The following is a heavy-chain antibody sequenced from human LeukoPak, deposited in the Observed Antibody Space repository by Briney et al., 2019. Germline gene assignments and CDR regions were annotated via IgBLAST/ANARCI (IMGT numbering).Heavy chain of an antibody. CDR3: ARPLDSSAYTD. Sequence: SETLSLTCAVYGGSFSGYYWSWIRQPPGKELEWIGEINHSGSTNYNPSLKSRVTISVDTSKNQFSLKLSSVTAADTAVYYCARPLDSSAYTDWGQGTLVTVSS. V-gene: IGHV4-34*01. CDR1: GGSFSGYY. J-gene: IGHJ4*02. D-gene: IGHD6-25*01. CDR2: INHSGST.